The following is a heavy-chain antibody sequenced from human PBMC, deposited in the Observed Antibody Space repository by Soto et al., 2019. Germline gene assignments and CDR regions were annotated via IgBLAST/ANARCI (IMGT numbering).Heavy chain of an antibody. CDR2: IYYSGST. J-gene: IGHJ6*02. V-gene: IGHV4-30-4*01. D-gene: IGHD3-10*01. CDR1: GGSISSGDYY. CDR3: AARPHNYYGLDL. Sequence: PLETLSLTCTVSGGSISSGDYYWSWIRQPPGKGLEWIGYIYYSGSTYYNPSLKSRVTISVDTSKNQFSLKLSSVTAADAGLYYCAARPHNYYGLDLWGQGTTVTVSS.